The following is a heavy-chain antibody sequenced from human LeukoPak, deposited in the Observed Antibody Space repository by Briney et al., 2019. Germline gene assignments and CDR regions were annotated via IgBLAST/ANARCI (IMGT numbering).Heavy chain of an antibody. D-gene: IGHD3-22*01. CDR3: ARVLSGSWDWFDP. Sequence: GSLRLSCAASGFTFTSYWMHWVRQAPGKGLVWVSRIKSDESTRDYADFVKGRFTISRDNARNTVYLQMNSLRAEDTAVYYCARVLSGSWDWFDPWGQGTLVTVSS. CDR2: IKSDESTR. J-gene: IGHJ5*02. V-gene: IGHV3-74*01. CDR1: GFTFTSYW.